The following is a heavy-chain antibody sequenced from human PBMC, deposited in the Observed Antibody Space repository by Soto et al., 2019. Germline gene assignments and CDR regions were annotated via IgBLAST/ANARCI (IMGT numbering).Heavy chain of an antibody. V-gene: IGHV1-69*13. Sequence: SVKVSCKASGGTFSSYAISWVRQAPGQGLEWMGGIIPIFGTANYAQKFQGRVTITADESTSTAYMELSSLRSEDTAVYYCAKDRPRRTSGYFFDYWGQGTPVTVSS. J-gene: IGHJ4*02. D-gene: IGHD1-1*01. CDR1: GGTFSSYA. CDR3: AKDRPRRTSGYFFDY. CDR2: IIPIFGTA.